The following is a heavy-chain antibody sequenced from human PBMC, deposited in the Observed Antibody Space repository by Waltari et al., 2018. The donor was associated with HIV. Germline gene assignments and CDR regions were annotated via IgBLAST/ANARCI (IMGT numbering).Heavy chain of an antibody. CDR1: GFTFCNYT. CDR3: ARDINGGWGY. Sequence: EVQLVESGGGLVQPGGSLRLSCAASGFTFCNYTMNGVRQDPGKGLEWVSYISRSSSSIFYADSVKGRFTISRDNAKNSLYLQMNSLRVEDTAVYYCARDINGGWGYWGQGTLVTVAS. V-gene: IGHV3-48*01. CDR2: ISRSSSSI. J-gene: IGHJ4*02. D-gene: IGHD7-27*01.